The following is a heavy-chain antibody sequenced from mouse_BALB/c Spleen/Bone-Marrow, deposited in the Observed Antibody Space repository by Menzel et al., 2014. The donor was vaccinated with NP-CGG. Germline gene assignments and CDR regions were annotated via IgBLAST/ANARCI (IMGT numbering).Heavy chain of an antibody. D-gene: IGHD1-2*01. CDR2: INPSTGYT. J-gene: IGHJ3*01. CDR1: AYTFTSYW. Sequence: VMLVESGAELAKPGASVKMSCKASAYTFTSYWMHWVKQRPGQGLEWIGYINPSTGYTDYNQKFKDKATLTADKSSSTAYMQLSSLTSEDSAVYYCARVYYGYFFAYWGQGTLVTVSA. CDR3: ARVYYGYFFAY. V-gene: IGHV1-7*01.